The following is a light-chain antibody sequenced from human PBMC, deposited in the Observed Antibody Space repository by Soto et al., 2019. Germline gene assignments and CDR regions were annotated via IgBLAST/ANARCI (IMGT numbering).Light chain of an antibody. CDR2: GAS. Sequence: ELVLTQSPGTLSLSPGERATVSCRASQSVSSSYLAWYQQKPGQAPRLLIYGASRRATGIPDRFSGSGAGTDFTVNISILEPEDFAVYYCEQYGCSPGWTNGQ. CDR3: EQYGCSPGWT. J-gene: IGKJ1*01. CDR1: QSVSSSY. V-gene: IGKV3-20*01.